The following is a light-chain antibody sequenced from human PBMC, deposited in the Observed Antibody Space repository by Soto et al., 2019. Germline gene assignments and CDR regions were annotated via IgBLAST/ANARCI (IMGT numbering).Light chain of an antibody. CDR1: QSLLHSNGYNY. J-gene: IGKJ4*01. V-gene: IGKV2-28*01. CDR3: IQALQTPLT. Sequence: DIVMTQSPLSLPVTPGAPASISCRSSQSLLHSNGYNYLDWYLQKPGQSPQLLIYLGSNRASGVPDRFSGSGSGTDFTLKISRVEAEDVGVYYCIQALQTPLTFGGGTKGEIK. CDR2: LGS.